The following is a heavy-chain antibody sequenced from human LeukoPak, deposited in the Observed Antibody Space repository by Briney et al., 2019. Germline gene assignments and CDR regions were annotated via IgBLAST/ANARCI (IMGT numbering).Heavy chain of an antibody. D-gene: IGHD6-13*01. CDR2: ISSTSIYT. CDR1: GFTLSDYY. CDR3: AREDGYSSSWYSDY. J-gene: IGHJ4*02. V-gene: IGHV3-11*05. Sequence: GSLRLSCAASGFTLSDYYMSWIRQAPGKGLEWVSDISSTSIYTNYADSVKGRFTISRDNAKNSLYLQMNSLRAEDTAVYYCAREDGYSSSWYSDYWGQGTLVTVSS.